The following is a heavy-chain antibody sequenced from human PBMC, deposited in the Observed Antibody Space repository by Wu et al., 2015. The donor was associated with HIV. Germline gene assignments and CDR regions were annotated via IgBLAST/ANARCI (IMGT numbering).Heavy chain of an antibody. CDR1: GYTFINYA. J-gene: IGHJ4*02. Sequence: QLIQSGAEVKESGASVKVSCKTSGYTFINYAITWVRQAPGQGLEWMGWVSTYDGNTNYAQKFQGRVTMTTDTSTNTAYMELRSLRSDDTAVYYCATWKVVADSLRLDYWGQGTLVTVSS. CDR3: ATWKVVADSLRLDY. V-gene: IGHV1-18*01. CDR2: VSTYDGNT. D-gene: IGHD2-15*01.